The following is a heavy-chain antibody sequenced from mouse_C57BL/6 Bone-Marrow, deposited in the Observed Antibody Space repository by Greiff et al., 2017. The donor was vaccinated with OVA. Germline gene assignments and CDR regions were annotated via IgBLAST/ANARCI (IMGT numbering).Heavy chain of an antibody. CDR1: GFTFSDYG. D-gene: IGHD2-1*01. Sequence: DVMLVESGGGLVKPGGSLKLSCAASGFTFSDYGMHWVRQAPEKGLEWVAYISSGSSTIYYADTVKGRFTISRDNAKNPLFLQMTSLRSEDTAMYYCARVYIYAMDYWGQGTSVTVSS. CDR2: ISSGSSTI. CDR3: ARVYIYAMDY. V-gene: IGHV5-17*01. J-gene: IGHJ4*01.